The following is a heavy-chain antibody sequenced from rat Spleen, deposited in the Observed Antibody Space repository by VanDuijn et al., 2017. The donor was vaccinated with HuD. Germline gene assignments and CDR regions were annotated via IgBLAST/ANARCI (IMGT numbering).Heavy chain of an antibody. CDR2: ISYEGSST. D-gene: IGHD1-6*01. Sequence: EVQLVESGGGLVQPGRSLKLSCAASGFTFSDYYMAWVRQAPKKGLEWVASISYEGSSTYYGDSVKGRFTISRDNAKSTLYLQMNSLGSEDTATYYCARQDSSFDYWGQGVMVTVSS. V-gene: IGHV5-22*01. CDR3: ARQDSSFDY. J-gene: IGHJ2*01. CDR1: GFTFSDYY.